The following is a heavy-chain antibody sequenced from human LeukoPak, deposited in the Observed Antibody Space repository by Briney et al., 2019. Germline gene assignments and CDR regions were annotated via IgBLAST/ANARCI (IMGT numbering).Heavy chain of an antibody. J-gene: IGHJ4*02. V-gene: IGHV3-74*01. D-gene: IGHD2-2*01. CDR3: ARDQGAVVPAACDY. CDR1: GFTFSSYW. Sequence: GGSLRLSCAASGFTFSSYWMHWVRQAPGKGLVWVSRINSDGSSTSYADSVKGRFTISRDNAKITLYLQMNSLRAEDTAVYYCARDQGAVVPAACDYWGQGTLVTVSS. CDR2: INSDGSST.